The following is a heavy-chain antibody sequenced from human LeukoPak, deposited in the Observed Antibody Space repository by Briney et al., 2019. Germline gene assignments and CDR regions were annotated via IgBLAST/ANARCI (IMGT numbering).Heavy chain of an antibody. Sequence: KPSETLSLTCTVSGGSISSYYWSWIRQPPGKGLEWIGYIYYSGSTNCNPSLKSRVTISVDTSKNQFSLKLSSVTAADTAVYYCARGGGIAAAGPHYYYYYMDVWAKGTTVTVSS. CDR1: GGSISSYY. D-gene: IGHD6-13*01. V-gene: IGHV4-59*01. J-gene: IGHJ6*03. CDR2: IYYSGST. CDR3: ARGGGIAAAGPHYYYYYMDV.